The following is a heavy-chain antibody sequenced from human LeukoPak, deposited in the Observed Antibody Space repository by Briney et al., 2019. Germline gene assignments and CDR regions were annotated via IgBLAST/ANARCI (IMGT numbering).Heavy chain of an antibody. CDR1: GYTLTELS. V-gene: IGHV1-24*01. D-gene: IGHD3-3*01. Sequence: GASVKVSCKVSGYTLTELSMHWVRQAPGKGLEWMGGFDPEDGETIYAQKFQGRVTMTEDTSTDTAYMELRSLRSDDTAVYYCARGTYYDFWSGYDAFDIWGQGTMVTVSS. CDR3: ARGTYYDFWSGYDAFDI. J-gene: IGHJ3*02. CDR2: FDPEDGET.